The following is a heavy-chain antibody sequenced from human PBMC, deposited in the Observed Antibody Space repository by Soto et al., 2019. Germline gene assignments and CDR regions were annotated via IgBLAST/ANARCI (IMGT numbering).Heavy chain of an antibody. CDR2: INPGRNT. V-gene: IGHV4-34*01. D-gene: IGHD3-10*01. CDR1: GESLSGYY. Sequence: QVQLQQWGAGLLKPSETLSLTCGVHGESLSGYYWTWIRQPPGRGLEWIGEINPGRNTNYNPSLKSPVSISTDTSENHFSLTLSSVTAADTAIYYCARSHYGGWAAWFDPWGQGTLVTISS. J-gene: IGHJ5*02. CDR3: ARSHYGGWAAWFDP.